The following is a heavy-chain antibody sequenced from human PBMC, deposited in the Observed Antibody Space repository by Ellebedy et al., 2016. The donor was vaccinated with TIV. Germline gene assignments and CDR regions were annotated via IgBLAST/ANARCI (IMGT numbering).Heavy chain of an antibody. CDR1: GFTFSSYG. D-gene: IGHD4-17*01. J-gene: IGHJ6*02. CDR3: ARDSKHGDYVGYDSSDMDV. V-gene: IGHV3-33*01. CDR2: MWYDGINK. Sequence: GESLKISCAASGFTFSSYGMHWVRQAPGKGLEWVAVMWYDGINKYYADSVKGRFTISRDNSKNTLFLQMNSLRAEDTAVYYCARDSKHGDYVGYDSSDMDVWGQGTTVTVSS.